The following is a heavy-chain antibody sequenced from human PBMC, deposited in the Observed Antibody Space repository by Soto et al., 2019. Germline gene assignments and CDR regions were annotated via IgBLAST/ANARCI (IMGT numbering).Heavy chain of an antibody. J-gene: IGHJ4*02. CDR1: GFTFSAFW. V-gene: IGHV3-74*01. CDR2: ISDDGSTT. D-gene: IGHD1-1*01. Sequence: GGSLRLSCEVSGFTFSAFWMHWVRQVPGKGLIWVSRISDDGSTTTYADSVKGRFTISRDNAKNTLYLQMNSLRADDTGLYYCTRGPRVSSTGTGAHWGQGTLVTVSS. CDR3: TRGPRVSSTGTGAH.